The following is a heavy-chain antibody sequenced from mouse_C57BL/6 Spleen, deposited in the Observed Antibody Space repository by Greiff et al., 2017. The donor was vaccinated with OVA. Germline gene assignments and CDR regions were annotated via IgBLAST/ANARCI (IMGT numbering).Heavy chain of an antibody. CDR2: IYPGSGST. V-gene: IGHV1-55*01. CDR3: ARKGAPYLYYAMDY. J-gene: IGHJ4*01. D-gene: IGHD5-1*01. CDR1: GYTFTSYW. Sequence: VQLQQPGAELVKPGASVKMSCKASGYTFTSYWITWVKQRPGQGLEWIGDIYPGSGSTNYNEKFKSKATLTVDTSSSTAYMQLSSLTSEDSAVYYCARKGAPYLYYAMDYWGQGTSVTVSS.